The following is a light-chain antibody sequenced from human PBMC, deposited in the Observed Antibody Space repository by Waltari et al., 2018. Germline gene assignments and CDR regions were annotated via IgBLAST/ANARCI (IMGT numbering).Light chain of an antibody. CDR1: QSISSN. CDR3: QHYDNWPPLT. J-gene: IGKJ4*01. CDR2: AAS. V-gene: IGKV3-15*01. Sequence: EIVMTQSPATLSVSPGERATLSCRASQSISSNLAWYQQKPGQAPRLLIYAASTRASDIPDRFSGRGSGTDFTLIISSLQSEDFAVYYCQHYDNWPPLTFGGGTKVDIK.